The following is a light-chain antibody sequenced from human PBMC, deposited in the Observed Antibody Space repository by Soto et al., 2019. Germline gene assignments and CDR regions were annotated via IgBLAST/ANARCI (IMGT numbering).Light chain of an antibody. Sequence: QAVQTQPPSESGYPGQSVTISCTGVSSDVRGYYYGLWYQQYPGKAPKLIIFEVNKRPSGFPDRFSGSKSGNTASLTVSGLQAEDDAVNYRPSYAGNHRHVFGPGTNVTGL. CDR1: SSDVRGYYY. CDR3: PSYAGNHRHV. J-gene: IGLJ1*01. V-gene: IGLV2-8*01. CDR2: EVN.